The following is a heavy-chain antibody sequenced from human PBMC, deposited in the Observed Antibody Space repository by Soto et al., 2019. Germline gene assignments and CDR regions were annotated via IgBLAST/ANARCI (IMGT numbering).Heavy chain of an antibody. J-gene: IGHJ6*02. CDR3: AREGFRRVRSYYGMDV. Sequence: EVQLVESGGGLVQPGGSLRLSCAASGFTFSSYWMSWVRQAPGKGLEWVANIKQDGSEKYYVDSVKGRFTISRDNAKNSLYLRMNSLGAEDTAVYYCAREGFRRVRSYYGMDVWGQGTTVTVSS. CDR2: IKQDGSEK. V-gene: IGHV3-7*04. D-gene: IGHD3-10*01. CDR1: GFTFSSYW.